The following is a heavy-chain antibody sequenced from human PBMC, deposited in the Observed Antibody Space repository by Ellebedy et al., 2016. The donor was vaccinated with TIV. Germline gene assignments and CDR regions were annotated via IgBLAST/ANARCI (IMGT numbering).Heavy chain of an antibody. D-gene: IGHD6-19*01. Sequence: GESLKISCAASGFTFSSYSMNWVRQAPGKGLEWVSSISSSSSYIYYADSVKGRFTISRDNAKNSLYLQMNSLRAEDTALYYCARAGGAGDAFDIWGQGTMVTVSS. CDR1: GFTFSSYS. V-gene: IGHV3-21*01. CDR2: ISSSSSYI. CDR3: ARAGGAGDAFDI. J-gene: IGHJ3*02.